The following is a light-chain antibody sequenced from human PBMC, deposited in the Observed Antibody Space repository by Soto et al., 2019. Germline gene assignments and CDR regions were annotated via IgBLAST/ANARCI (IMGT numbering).Light chain of an antibody. CDR2: MSS. Sequence: DIKMTQSPSTLSASVGDRVTITCRASQTISNYLTWYQQRPGKAPKLLIYMSSILQNGVPSRFSGSGSGTEFTLTISSLQPDDFATYYCQQYYIYATFGQGTRVEI. CDR1: QTISNY. V-gene: IGKV1-5*03. J-gene: IGKJ1*01. CDR3: QQYYIYAT.